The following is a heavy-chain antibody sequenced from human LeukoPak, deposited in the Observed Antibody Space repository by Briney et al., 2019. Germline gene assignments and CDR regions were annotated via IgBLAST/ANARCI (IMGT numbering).Heavy chain of an antibody. V-gene: IGHV1-18*01. D-gene: IGHD3-10*01. Sequence: ASVKVSCKASGGTFSSYAISWVRQAPGQGLEWMGWISAYNGNTDYAQKLQGRVTMTTDTSTSTAYMELRSLRSDDTAVYYCARDYYYGSGGYNWFDPWGQGALVTVSS. CDR1: GGTFSSYA. CDR3: ARDYYYGSGGYNWFDP. CDR2: ISAYNGNT. J-gene: IGHJ5*02.